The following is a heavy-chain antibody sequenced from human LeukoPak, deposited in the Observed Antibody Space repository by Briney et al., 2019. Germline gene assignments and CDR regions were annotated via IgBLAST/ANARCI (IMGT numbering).Heavy chain of an antibody. CDR1: GYTFTGYY. J-gene: IGHJ4*02. CDR2: INPSSGGT. CDR3: ARGYYSSGWSNFDY. Sequence: ASVKVSCKASGYTFTGYYMHWVRQAPGQGLEWMGRINPSSGGTNYAQKFQGRVTMTRDTSISTAYMELSRLRSDDTAVYYCARGYYSSGWSNFDYWGQGTLVTVSS. V-gene: IGHV1-2*06. D-gene: IGHD6-19*01.